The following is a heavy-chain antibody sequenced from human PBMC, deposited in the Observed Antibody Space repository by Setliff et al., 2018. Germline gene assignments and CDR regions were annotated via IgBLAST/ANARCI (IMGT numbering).Heavy chain of an antibody. CDR1: GDSISNTNYY. V-gene: IGHV4-39*01. J-gene: IGHJ3*01. CDR2: IYYGGST. CDR3: ATDGPAYPLGAFDV. Sequence: PSETLSLTCSVSGDSISNTNYYWGWIRQPPGKAPEWLGSIYYGGSTYYNPSLKSRAAFSIDTSKNQFSLKLTSVTAADTALYYCATDGPAYPLGAFDVWGQGTMVTVSS. D-gene: IGHD3-16*01.